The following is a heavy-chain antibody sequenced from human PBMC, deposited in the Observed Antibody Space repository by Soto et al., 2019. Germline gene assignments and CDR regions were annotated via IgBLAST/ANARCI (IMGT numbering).Heavy chain of an antibody. J-gene: IGHJ4*02. V-gene: IGHV3-23*01. CDR3: AKDLVGATIGYYFDY. Sequence: GGSLRLSCAASGFTFSSYAMSWVRQAPGKGLEWVSAISGSGGSTYYADSVKGRFTISRDNSKNALYLQMNSLRAEDTAVYYCAKDLVGATIGYYFDYWGQGTLVTVSS. CDR1: GFTFSSYA. CDR2: ISGSGGST. D-gene: IGHD1-26*01.